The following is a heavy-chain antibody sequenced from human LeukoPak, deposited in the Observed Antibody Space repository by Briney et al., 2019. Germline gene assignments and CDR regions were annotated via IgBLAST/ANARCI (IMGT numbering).Heavy chain of an antibody. CDR2: INHSGST. D-gene: IGHD4-11*01. CDR3: ARVRLHLDY. Sequence: SETLSLTCAVYGGSFSGYCWSWIRQPPGKGLEWIGEINHSGSTNYNPSLKSRVTISVDTSKNQFSLKLSSVTAADTAVYYCARVRLHLDYWGQGTLVTVSS. CDR1: GGSFSGYC. V-gene: IGHV4-34*01. J-gene: IGHJ4*02.